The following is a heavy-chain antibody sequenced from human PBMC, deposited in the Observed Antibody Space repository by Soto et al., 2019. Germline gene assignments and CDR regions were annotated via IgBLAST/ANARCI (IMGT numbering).Heavy chain of an antibody. D-gene: IGHD6-13*01. CDR2: IYSGGST. CDR3: ARDRSSSWYDFAFDI. V-gene: IGHV3-53*01. Sequence: GGSLSLSCAASGCTFGLYWVGWVRHAPGKGLEWVSVIYSGGSTYYADSVKGRFTISRDNSKNTLYLQMNSLRAEDTAVYYCARDRSSSWYDFAFDIWGQGTMVTVSS. J-gene: IGHJ3*02. CDR1: GCTFGLYW.